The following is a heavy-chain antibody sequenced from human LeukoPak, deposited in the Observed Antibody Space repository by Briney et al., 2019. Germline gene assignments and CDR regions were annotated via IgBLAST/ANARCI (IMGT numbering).Heavy chain of an antibody. CDR2: IRYDGSNT. V-gene: IGHV3-30*02. CDR1: GFTFNNYG. D-gene: IGHD5-24*01. Sequence: GGSLRLSCAASGFTFNNYGMHWVRQAPGKGLEWLAFIRYDGSNTYYADSVKGRFTVSRDDSKNTLYLQMNSLRGDDTAVYYCARDGGDGYNFFDIWGQGTMVTVSS. CDR3: ARDGGDGYNFFDI. J-gene: IGHJ3*02.